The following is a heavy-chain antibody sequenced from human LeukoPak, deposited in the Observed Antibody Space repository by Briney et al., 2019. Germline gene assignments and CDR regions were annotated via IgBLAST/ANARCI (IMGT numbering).Heavy chain of an antibody. CDR2: ISSSSSYI. Sequence: GGSLRLSCAASGFTFSSYAVNWVRQAPGKGLDWVSSISSSSSYIYYADSVKGRFTISRDNAKNSLYLQMNSLRAEDTAVYYCARYDTSDFYFDYWGQGTLVTVSS. J-gene: IGHJ4*02. V-gene: IGHV3-21*01. CDR1: GFTFSSYA. D-gene: IGHD3-22*01. CDR3: ARYDTSDFYFDY.